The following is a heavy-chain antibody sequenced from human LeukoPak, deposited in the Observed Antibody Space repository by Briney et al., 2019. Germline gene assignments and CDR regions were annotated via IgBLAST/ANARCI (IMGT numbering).Heavy chain of an antibody. V-gene: IGHV4-59*01. D-gene: IGHD6-13*01. J-gene: IGHJ4*02. CDR3: ARPLYSGSSWYGVFGY. Sequence: PSETLSLTCSVSGGSMSSYYWSWIRQPPGKGLEWIGYIYYSGNTNYNPSLKSRVTISVDTSKNQFSLKLSSVTAADTAVYYCARPLYSGSSWYGVFGYWGQGTLVTVSS. CDR1: GGSMSSYY. CDR2: IYYSGNT.